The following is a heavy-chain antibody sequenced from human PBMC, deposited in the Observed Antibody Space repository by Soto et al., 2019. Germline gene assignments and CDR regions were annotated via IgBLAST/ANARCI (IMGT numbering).Heavy chain of an antibody. Sequence: GGSLRLSCAASGFTFSSYSMNWVRQAPGKGLEWVSSISSSSSYIYYADSVKGRFTISRDNAKNSLYLQMNSLRAEDTAVYYCARAERYCSITSCESIQPNWFDPWGPGTLVTVSS. CDR1: GFTFSSYS. CDR2: ISSSSSYI. D-gene: IGHD2-2*01. J-gene: IGHJ5*02. V-gene: IGHV3-21*01. CDR3: ARAERYCSITSCESIQPNWFDP.